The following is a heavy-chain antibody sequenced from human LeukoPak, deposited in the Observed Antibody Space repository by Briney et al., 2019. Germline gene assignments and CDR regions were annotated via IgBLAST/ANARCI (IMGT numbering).Heavy chain of an antibody. V-gene: IGHV4-30-4*08. Sequence: PSETVSLTCTVSGGSISSGDYYWSWIRQPPGKGLEWIGYIYYSGSTYYNPSLKSRVTISVDTSKNQFSLKLSSVTAADTAVYDCAREGSTVAGTGPAYFDYWGQGTLVTVSS. D-gene: IGHD6-19*01. CDR2: IYYSGST. J-gene: IGHJ4*02. CDR1: GGSISSGDYY. CDR3: AREGSTVAGTGPAYFDY.